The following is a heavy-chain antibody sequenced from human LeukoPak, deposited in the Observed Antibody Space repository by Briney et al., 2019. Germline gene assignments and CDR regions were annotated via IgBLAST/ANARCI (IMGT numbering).Heavy chain of an antibody. D-gene: IGHD2/OR15-2a*01. J-gene: IGHJ5*02. CDR1: EFTLSNYW. CDR2: SNGDGSIT. V-gene: IGHV3-74*01. Sequence: GGSLRLSCAASEFTLSNYWMYWVRQAPGEGLVWVSRSNGDGSITNYADSVKGRFTISRDNAKNTLYLQMNSLRADDTAVYYCARDPRNMGLDPWGQGTLVTVSS. CDR3: ARDPRNMGLDP.